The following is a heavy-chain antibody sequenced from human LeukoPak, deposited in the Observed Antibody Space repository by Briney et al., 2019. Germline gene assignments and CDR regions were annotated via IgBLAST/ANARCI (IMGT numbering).Heavy chain of an antibody. V-gene: IGHV1-69*13. D-gene: IGHD6-13*01. CDR1: GGTLSSYA. J-gene: IGHJ6*03. Sequence: SVKVSCKASGGTLSSYAISWVRQAPGQGLEWMGGIIPIFGTANYAQKFQGRVTITADESTSTAYMELSSLRSEDTAVYYCARAEDGIAAARAYYYYYMDVWGKGTTVTVSS. CDR3: ARAEDGIAAARAYYYYYMDV. CDR2: IIPIFGTA.